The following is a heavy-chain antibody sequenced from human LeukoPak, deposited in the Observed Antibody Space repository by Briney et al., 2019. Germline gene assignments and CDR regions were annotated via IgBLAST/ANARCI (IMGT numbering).Heavy chain of an antibody. D-gene: IGHD2-8*01. J-gene: IGHJ4*02. CDR1: GSTFSTYW. V-gene: IGHV3-74*01. Sequence: GGSLRLSCAASGSTFSTYWMHWVRQAPGKGLVWVSRIKSDGSTNYADSVKGRFTISRDNAKTTLYLQMNSLSPEDTAVYYCAKGRAPGYCTNGVCSPFEDWGQGTLVTVSS. CDR3: AKGRAPGYCTNGVCSPFED. CDR2: IKSDGST.